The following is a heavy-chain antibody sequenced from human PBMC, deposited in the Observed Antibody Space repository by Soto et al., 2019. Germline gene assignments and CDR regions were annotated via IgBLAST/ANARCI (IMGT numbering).Heavy chain of an antibody. J-gene: IGHJ5*02. V-gene: IGHV4-59*01. CDR1: GGSISTYY. CDR3: ARSPSRYADYWFDP. Sequence: SETLSLICTFSGGSISTYYWNWIRQPPGKGLEWIGYIYKTGSTTYNPSLKSRVTISVDTSKNQFSLKLRSVTAADTAMYYCARSPSRYADYWFDPWGQGTLVTVSS. D-gene: IGHD4-17*01. CDR2: IYKTGST.